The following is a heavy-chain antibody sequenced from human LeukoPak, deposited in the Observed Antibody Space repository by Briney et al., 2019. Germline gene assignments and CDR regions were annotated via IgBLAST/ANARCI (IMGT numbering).Heavy chain of an antibody. CDR1: GGSISSYY. CDR2: IYYSGST. CDR3: ASPDIQSDGAFDI. V-gene: IGHV4-59*01. D-gene: IGHD2-15*01. Sequence: PSETLSLTCTVSGGSISSYYWSWIRQPPRKGLEWIGYIYYSGSTNYNPSLKSRVTISVDTSKNQFSLKLSSVTAADTAVYYCASPDIQSDGAFDIWGQGTMVTVSS. J-gene: IGHJ3*02.